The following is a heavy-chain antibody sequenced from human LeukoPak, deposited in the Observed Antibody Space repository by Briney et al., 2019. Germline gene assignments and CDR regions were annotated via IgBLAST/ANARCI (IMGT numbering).Heavy chain of an antibody. CDR2: INHSGST. CDR3: ARGGGDTVVVVAATDGYYFDY. D-gene: IGHD2-15*01. CDR1: GGSFSGYY. Sequence: SETLSLTCAVYGGSFSGYYWSWIRQPPGKGLEWIGEINHSGSTNYNPSLKSRVTISVDTSKNQFSLKLSSVTAADTAVYYCARGGGDTVVVVAATDGYYFDYWGQGTLVTVSS. V-gene: IGHV4-34*01. J-gene: IGHJ4*02.